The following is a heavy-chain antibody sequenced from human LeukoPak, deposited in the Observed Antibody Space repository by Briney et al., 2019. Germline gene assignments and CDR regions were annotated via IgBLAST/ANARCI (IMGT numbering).Heavy chain of an antibody. CDR2: ISGSGGST. D-gene: IGHD2-15*01. CDR1: GFTFSSYA. J-gene: IGHJ6*02. CDR3: ARGGGNHYYGMDV. Sequence: GGSLRLSCAASGFTFSSYAMSWVRQAPGKGLEWVSAISGSGGSTYYADSVKGRFTISRDNSKNTLYLQMNSLRAEDTAVYYCARGGGNHYYGMDVWGQGTTVTVSS. V-gene: IGHV3-23*01.